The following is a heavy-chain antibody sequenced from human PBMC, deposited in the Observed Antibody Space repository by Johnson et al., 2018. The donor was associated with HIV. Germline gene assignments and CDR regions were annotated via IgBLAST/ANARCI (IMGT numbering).Heavy chain of an antibody. CDR2: INCNGGIT. Sequence: VQLVESGGGVVRPGGSLRLSCAVAGFRFDDYGMSWVRQAPGKGLAWISTINCNGGITGYVDSLKGRFTISRDNAKHSLYLPMDSLIPEDTALYYRVRGGLGYQNFHDPFDVWGQGTMVTVSS. CDR1: GFRFDDYG. CDR3: VRGGLGYQNFHDPFDV. D-gene: IGHD3-16*02. J-gene: IGHJ3*01. V-gene: IGHV3-20*04.